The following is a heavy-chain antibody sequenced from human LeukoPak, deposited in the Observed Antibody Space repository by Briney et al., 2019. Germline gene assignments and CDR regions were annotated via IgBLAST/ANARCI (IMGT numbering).Heavy chain of an antibody. V-gene: IGHV3-11*01. D-gene: IGHD4-17*01. CDR2: ISSSGSTI. CDR3: AREAVTTSDAFDI. Sequence: PGGSLRLSCAASGFTFSDYYMSWIRQAPGKGLEWVSYISSSGSTIYYADSVKGRFTTSRDNAKNSLYLQMNSLRAEDTAVYYCAREAVTTSDAFDIWGQGTMVTVSS. CDR1: GFTFSDYY. J-gene: IGHJ3*02.